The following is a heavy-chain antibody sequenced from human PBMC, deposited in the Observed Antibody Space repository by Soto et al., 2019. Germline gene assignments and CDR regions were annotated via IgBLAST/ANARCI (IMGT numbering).Heavy chain of an antibody. D-gene: IGHD3-10*01. CDR3: TTGGHYFGD. CDR1: RFTFSDAW. CDR2: IKNKTDGGTT. Sequence: EGQLVESGGGLVRPGGSLRLCYAASRFTFSDAWLSWVRQAPGKGLEWVGHIKNKTDGGTTDYAAPLKGRFTISRDDSKDTLYLQMNSLKTADTALYYCTTGGHYFGDWGQGTLVTVSS. J-gene: IGHJ4*02. V-gene: IGHV3-15*01.